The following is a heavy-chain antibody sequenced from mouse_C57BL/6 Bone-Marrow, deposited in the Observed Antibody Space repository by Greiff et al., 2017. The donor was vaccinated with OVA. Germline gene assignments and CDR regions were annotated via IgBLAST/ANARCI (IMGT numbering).Heavy chain of an antibody. Sequence: LQQPGAELVKPGASVKMSCKASGYTFTSYWITWVKQRPGQGLEWIGDIYPGSGSTNYNEKFKSKATLTVDTSSSTAYMQPSSLTSEDSAVYYGARSFYYDGSSYPYWYFDVWGTGTTVTVSS. CDR3: ARSFYYDGSSYPYWYFDV. V-gene: IGHV1-55*01. CDR1: GYTFTSYW. J-gene: IGHJ1*03. D-gene: IGHD1-1*01. CDR2: IYPGSGST.